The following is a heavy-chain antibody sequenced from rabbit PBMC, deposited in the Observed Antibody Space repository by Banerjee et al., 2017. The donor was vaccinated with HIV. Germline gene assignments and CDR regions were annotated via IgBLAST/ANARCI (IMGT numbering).Heavy chain of an antibody. Sequence: QSLEESGGDLVKPGASLTLTCTASGFSFSSSYYMCWVRQAPGKGLEWIACIYAGSSGSTYYASWAKGRFTISKTSSTTVTLQMTSLTAADTATYFCARRGYWGYAGYAYATFNLWGQGTLVTVS. CDR1: GFSFSSSYY. CDR2: IYAGSSGST. D-gene: IGHD6-1*01. V-gene: IGHV1S40*01. J-gene: IGHJ4*01. CDR3: ARRGYWGYAGYAYATFNL.